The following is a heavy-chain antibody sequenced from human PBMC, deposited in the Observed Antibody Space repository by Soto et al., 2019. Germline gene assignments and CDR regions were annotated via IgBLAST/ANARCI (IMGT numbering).Heavy chain of an antibody. Sequence: GSLRLSCAASGFTFSDYWIHWVRQAPGKGLMWVSRIKSDGSITNYADFVKGRFTISRDNAKNTVYLQMNSLTADDTALYYCARGVRGHYGKDVWGQGTTVTVSS. CDR1: GFTFSDYW. CDR3: ARGVRGHYGKDV. J-gene: IGHJ6*02. CDR2: IKSDGSIT. D-gene: IGHD3-10*01. V-gene: IGHV3-74*01.